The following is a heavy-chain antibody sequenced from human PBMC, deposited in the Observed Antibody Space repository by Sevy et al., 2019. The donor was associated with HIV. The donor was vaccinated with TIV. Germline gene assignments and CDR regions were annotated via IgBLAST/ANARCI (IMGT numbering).Heavy chain of an antibody. Sequence: GGCLRLSCAASGFTFSSYWMHWVRQAPGKGLVGVSRINSDGSSTHYADSVKGRFTISRDNAKNTLYLQMNSLRAEDTAVYYCARGCGGDCAGAFDIWGQGTMVTVS. CDR2: INSDGSST. D-gene: IGHD2-21*02. CDR3: ARGCGGDCAGAFDI. CDR1: GFTFSSYW. J-gene: IGHJ3*02. V-gene: IGHV3-74*01.